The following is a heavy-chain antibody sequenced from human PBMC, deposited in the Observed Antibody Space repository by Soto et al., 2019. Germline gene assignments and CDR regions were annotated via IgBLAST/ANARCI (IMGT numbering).Heavy chain of an antibody. CDR3: ARDPTDVLLWFTPDYYYYGMDV. J-gene: IGHJ6*02. V-gene: IGHV3-30-3*01. D-gene: IGHD3-10*01. Sequence: QVQLVESGGGVVQPGRSLRLSCAASGFTFSSYAMHWVRQAPGKGLEWVAAILYDGSNKYYADSVKGRFTISRDNSKNTLYLQMNSLRAEDTAVYYCARDPTDVLLWFTPDYYYYGMDVWGQGTTVTVSS. CDR1: GFTFSSYA. CDR2: ILYDGSNK.